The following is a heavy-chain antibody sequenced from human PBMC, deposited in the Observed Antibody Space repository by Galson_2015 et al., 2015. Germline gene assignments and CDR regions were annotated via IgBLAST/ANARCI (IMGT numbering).Heavy chain of an antibody. V-gene: IGHV4-39*01. D-gene: IGHD6-19*01. J-gene: IGHJ4*02. CDR3: ASFHSSGWYFVSY. CDR2: IYYSGST. CDR1: GGSISSSSYY. Sequence: SETLSLTCTVSGGSISSSSYYWGWIRQPPGKGLEWIGSIYYSGSTYYNPSLKSRVTISVDTSKNQFSLKLSSVTAADTAVYYCASFHSSGWYFVSYWGQGTLVTVSS.